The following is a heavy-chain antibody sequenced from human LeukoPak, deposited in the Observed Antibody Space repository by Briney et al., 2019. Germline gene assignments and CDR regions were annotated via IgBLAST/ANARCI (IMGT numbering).Heavy chain of an antibody. Sequence: PGGSLRLSCAASGFTFSSYEMNWVRQAPGQGLERVSYISSSGSTIYYADSVKGRFTISRDNAKNSLYLQMNSLRAEDTAVYYCARAPMATLDHCGQGTLVTVSS. CDR1: GFTFSSYE. CDR3: ARAPMATLDH. V-gene: IGHV3-48*03. J-gene: IGHJ4*02. D-gene: IGHD5-24*01. CDR2: ISSSGSTI.